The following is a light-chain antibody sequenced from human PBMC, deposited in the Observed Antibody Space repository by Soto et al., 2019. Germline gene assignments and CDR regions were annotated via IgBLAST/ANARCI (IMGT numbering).Light chain of an antibody. CDR3: QHYGSSSWT. V-gene: IGKV3-20*01. CDR2: GAS. Sequence: DIVLTQSPGTLSLSPGERATLSCRTSQSVSSIYLAWYQQKPGQAPRPLIYGASSRATGIPDRFSGSGSGTDFTLTISRLEPEDLAVYFCQHYGSSSWTFGQGTKVEIK. J-gene: IGKJ1*01. CDR1: QSVSSIY.